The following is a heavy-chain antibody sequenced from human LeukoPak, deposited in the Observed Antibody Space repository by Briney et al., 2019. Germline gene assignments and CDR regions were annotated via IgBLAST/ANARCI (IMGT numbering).Heavy chain of an antibody. CDR2: ISNSGGST. CDR3: AKGLERESRLDS. CDR1: GFTFNTYT. J-gene: IGHJ4*02. V-gene: IGHV3-23*01. D-gene: IGHD1-1*01. Sequence: GESLRLSCAASGFTFNTYTMYWVRQAPGKGLEWVSGISNSGGSTYYADSVKGRYTISRDNSKNTLYLQMNSLRAEDTALYYCAKGLERESRLDSWGQGTLVTVSS.